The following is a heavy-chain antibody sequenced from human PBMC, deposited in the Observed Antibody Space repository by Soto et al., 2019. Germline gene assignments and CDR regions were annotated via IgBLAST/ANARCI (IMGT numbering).Heavy chain of an antibody. J-gene: IGHJ4*02. V-gene: IGHV3-30*03. Sequence: GGSLRLSGAASGFTFSSCSIHWVRQAPGKGLEWLAVISYDGINKYYAASVEGRFTLSRDNSKNTLYLQMNSLRGEDTAVYYCARGHAYSLYGAADDWGQGTLGTVS. D-gene: IGHD3-16*01. CDR2: ISYDGINK. CDR3: ARGHAYSLYGAADD. CDR1: GFTFSSCS.